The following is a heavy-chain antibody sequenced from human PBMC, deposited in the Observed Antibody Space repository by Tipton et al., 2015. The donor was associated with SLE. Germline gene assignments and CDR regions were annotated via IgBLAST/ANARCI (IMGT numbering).Heavy chain of an antibody. D-gene: IGHD6-19*01. V-gene: IGHV4-34*01. CDR3: ARVQYSSGWTDY. Sequence: TLSLTCAVYGGSFSGYYWTWIRQPPGKGLEWIGEINHSGSTNYNPSLKSRVTISVDTSKNQFSLKLSSVTAADTAVYYCARVQYSSGWTDYWGQGTLVTVSS. CDR1: GGSFSGYY. J-gene: IGHJ4*02. CDR2: INHSGST.